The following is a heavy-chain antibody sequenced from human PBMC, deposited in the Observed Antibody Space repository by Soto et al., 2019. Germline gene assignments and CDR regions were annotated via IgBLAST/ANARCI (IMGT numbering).Heavy chain of an antibody. J-gene: IGHJ5*02. CDR2: IYHSGST. CDR1: GGSISSSNW. Sequence: SETLSLTCAVSGGSISSSNWWSWVRQPPGKGLEWIGEIYHSGSTNYNPSLKSRVTISVDKSKNQFSLKLSSVTAADTAVYYCARARYNRNYHWFDPWGQGTLVTVSS. D-gene: IGHD1-7*01. V-gene: IGHV4-4*02. CDR3: ARARYNRNYHWFDP.